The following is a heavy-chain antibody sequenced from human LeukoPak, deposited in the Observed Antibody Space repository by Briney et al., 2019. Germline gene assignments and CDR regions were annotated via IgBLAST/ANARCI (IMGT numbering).Heavy chain of an antibody. J-gene: IGHJ3*02. CDR3: ARDYYDSSGVRAFDI. Sequence: ASVKVSCKASGGTFSSYAISWVRQAPGQGLEWMGGIIPIFGTANYAQKFQGRVTITTDESTSTAYMELSSLRSEDTAVYYCARDYYDSSGVRAFDIWGQGTMVTVSS. CDR2: IIPIFGTA. D-gene: IGHD3-22*01. CDR1: GGTFSSYA. V-gene: IGHV1-69*05.